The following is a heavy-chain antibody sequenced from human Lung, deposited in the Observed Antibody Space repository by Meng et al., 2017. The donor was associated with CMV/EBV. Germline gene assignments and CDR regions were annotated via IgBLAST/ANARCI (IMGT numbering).Heavy chain of an antibody. Sequence: QVPLRESGPALVKPSETLSLTCAVSGDSITNHNWWAWVRQPPGKGLEWIGEIPHRGSSAYNPSLTSRVSMSIDKSKNQFSLKLTSVTAADTAVYHCLRRSGGSVWGQGTLVTVSS. CDR3: LRRSGGSV. J-gene: IGHJ1*01. D-gene: IGHD3-10*01. V-gene: IGHV4-4*02. CDR2: IPHRGSS. CDR1: GDSITNHNW.